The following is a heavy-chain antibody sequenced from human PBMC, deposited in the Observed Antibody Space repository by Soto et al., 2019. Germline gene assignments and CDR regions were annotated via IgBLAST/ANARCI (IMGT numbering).Heavy chain of an antibody. CDR1: GGSISSYY. D-gene: IGHD3-10*01. CDR2: IYYSGST. J-gene: IGHJ5*02. V-gene: IGHV4-59*01. Sequence: SETLSLTCTVSGGSISSYYWSWIRQPPGKGLEWIGYIYYSGSTNYNPSLKSRVTISVDTSKNQFSLKLSSVTAADTAVYYWARNFGGYGSGSYGWFDPWGQGTLVTVSS. CDR3: ARNFGGYGSGSYGWFDP.